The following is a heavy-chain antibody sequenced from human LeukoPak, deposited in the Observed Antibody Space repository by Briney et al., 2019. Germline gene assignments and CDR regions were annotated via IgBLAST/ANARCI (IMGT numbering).Heavy chain of an antibody. CDR3: ASGVVATKTGVFDI. Sequence: GGSLTLSCAASGFPFSYHDMLGLRQPPARGLAFVSSMGVVWTMAFFANSVKGRCTISRDNSQRTMHLQMGGFRPDDSAVYYFASGVVATKTGVFDIWGQGTVVTVSS. CDR1: GFPFSYHD. V-gene: IGHV3-64*01. CDR2: MGVVWTMA. D-gene: IGHD3-3*01. J-gene: IGHJ3*02.